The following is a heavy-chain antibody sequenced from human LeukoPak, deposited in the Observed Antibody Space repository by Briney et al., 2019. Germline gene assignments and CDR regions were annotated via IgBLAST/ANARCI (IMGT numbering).Heavy chain of an antibody. CDR2: ISFDGSRR. D-gene: IGHD4-17*01. CDR1: GFTFSSYG. CDR3: AKEGTDYGDYPYFFDY. V-gene: IGHV3-30*18. J-gene: IGHJ4*02. Sequence: GGSLRLSCAASGFTFSSYGMHWVRQAPGKGLEWVAIISFDGSRRFYADSVRGRFTVSRDNSKNTLFLQMDSLSADDTGVCYCAKEGTDYGDYPYFFDYWGQGTLVTVSS.